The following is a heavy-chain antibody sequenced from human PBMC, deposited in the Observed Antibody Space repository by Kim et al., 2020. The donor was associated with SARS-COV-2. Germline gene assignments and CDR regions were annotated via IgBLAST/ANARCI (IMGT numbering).Heavy chain of an antibody. CDR1: GYTFTGYY. V-gene: IGHV1-2*06. Sequence: ASVKVSCKASGYTFTGYYMHWVRQAPGQGLEWMGQINPNSGGTNYAQKFQGRVTMTRDTSISTAYMELSRLRSDDTAVYYCARDDRSYYYYGMDVWGQGTTVTVSS. CDR2: INPNSGGT. J-gene: IGHJ6*02. CDR3: ARDDRSYYYYGMDV.